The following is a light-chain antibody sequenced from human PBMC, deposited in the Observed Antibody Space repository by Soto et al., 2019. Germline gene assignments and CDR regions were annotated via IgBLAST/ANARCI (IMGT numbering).Light chain of an antibody. J-gene: IGLJ2*01. Sequence: QSALTQPASVSGSPGQSITISCTGTSSDVGGYNYVSWYQQHPGKAPKLMMYDVSNRPSGVSNRFSGSKSGNTASLTISWLRAEDEVDYYCSSYTSSSTLVFGGGTKLTGL. CDR3: SSYTSSSTLV. CDR2: DVS. CDR1: SSDVGGYNY. V-gene: IGLV2-14*01.